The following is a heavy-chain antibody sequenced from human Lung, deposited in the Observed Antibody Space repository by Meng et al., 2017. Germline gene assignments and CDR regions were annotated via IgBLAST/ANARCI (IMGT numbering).Heavy chain of an antibody. CDR3: AASTSIAGSPFDY. V-gene: IGHV1-18*01. J-gene: IGHJ4*02. Sequence: QWVKSGAEVKKPGASVKVACKASGYTFTSYGISWVRQAPGQGLDWMGWISAYNGNTNYAQKLQGRVTMTTDTSTSTAYMELRSLRSDDTAVYYCAASTSIAGSPFDYWGQGTLVTVSS. CDR2: ISAYNGNT. D-gene: IGHD6-6*01. CDR1: GYTFTSYG.